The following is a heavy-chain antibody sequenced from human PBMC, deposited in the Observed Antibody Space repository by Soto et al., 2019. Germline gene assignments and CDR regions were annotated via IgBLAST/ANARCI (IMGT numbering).Heavy chain of an antibody. CDR2: IWFDGSNK. Sequence: QVQLVESGGGVVQPGRSLRLSCAASGFTFSTSVMHWVRQAPGKGLEWVAVIWFDGSNKYYADSVKGRFTISGDNSKNTLYLQMTSLRAEDTALYYCARSMFNGGSCQLTPSSGCANWYFDLWGRGTLVTVSS. CDR3: ARSMFNGGSCQLTPSSGCANWYFDL. V-gene: IGHV3-33*01. J-gene: IGHJ2*01. CDR1: GFTFSTSV. D-gene: IGHD2-15*01.